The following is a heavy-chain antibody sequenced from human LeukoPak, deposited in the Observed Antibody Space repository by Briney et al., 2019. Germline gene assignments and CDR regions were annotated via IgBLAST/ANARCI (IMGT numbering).Heavy chain of an antibody. Sequence: PSETLSLTCTVSDGSISNYYWSWIRQPPGKGLEWIGYIYYSGTTNYNPSLKSRVVISVDTSKNQFSLKLSPVIAADTAVYCCARVGVDYSGNIIKYYFDYWGQGTLVTVSS. V-gene: IGHV4-59*01. D-gene: IGHD4-23*01. J-gene: IGHJ4*02. CDR2: IYYSGTT. CDR1: DGSISNYY. CDR3: ARVGVDYSGNIIKYYFDY.